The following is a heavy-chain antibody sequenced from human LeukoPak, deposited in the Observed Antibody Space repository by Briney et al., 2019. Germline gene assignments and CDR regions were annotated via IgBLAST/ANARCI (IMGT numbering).Heavy chain of an antibody. D-gene: IGHD3-10*01. V-gene: IGHV5-10-1*01. Sequence: GESLKISCKGSGYSFTSYWISWVRQMPGKGLEWMGRIDPSDSYTNYGPSFQGHVTISADKSISTAYLQWSSLKASDTAMYYCAYYGSGSYRAPFDPWGQGTLVTVSS. J-gene: IGHJ5*02. CDR2: IDPSDSYT. CDR1: GYSFTSYW. CDR3: AYYGSGSYRAPFDP.